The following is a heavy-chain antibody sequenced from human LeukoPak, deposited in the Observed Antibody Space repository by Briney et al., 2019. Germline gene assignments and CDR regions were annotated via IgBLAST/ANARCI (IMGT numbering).Heavy chain of an antibody. CDR3: ARGAFAYCGGDCYYNWFDP. D-gene: IGHD2-21*02. CDR2: IYYSGST. V-gene: IGHV4-31*03. CDR1: GGSISSGGYY. J-gene: IGHJ5*02. Sequence: SETLSLTCTVSGGSISSGGYYWGWIRQHPGKGLEWIGYIYYSGSTYYNPSLKSRVTISADTSKNQFSLKLSSVTAADTAVYYCARGAFAYCGGDCYYNWFDPWGQGTLVTVSS.